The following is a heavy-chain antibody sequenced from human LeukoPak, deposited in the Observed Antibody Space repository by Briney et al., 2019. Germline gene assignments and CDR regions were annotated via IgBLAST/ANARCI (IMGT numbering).Heavy chain of an antibody. V-gene: IGHV3-30-3*01. CDR2: ISYDGSNK. J-gene: IGHJ3*02. CDR3: AREIFNGFDI. CDR1: GFTFRSYA. Sequence: GGSLRLSCAGSGFTFRSYAMHWVRQTPGKGLERVAVISYDGSNKDYADSMKGRFTISRDNSKNTLYLQMNSLGAEDTAVYYCAREIFNGFDIWGQGTMVTVSS.